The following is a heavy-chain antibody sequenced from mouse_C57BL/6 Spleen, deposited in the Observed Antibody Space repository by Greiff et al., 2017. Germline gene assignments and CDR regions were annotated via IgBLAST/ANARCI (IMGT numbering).Heavy chain of an antibody. CDR2: INPNNGGT. CDR3: ARRMCYYGSSYEFAY. J-gene: IGHJ3*01. Sequence: EVQLQQSGPELVKPGASVKIPCKASGYTFTDYNMAWVKQSHGKSLEWIGDINPNNGGTIYNQKFKGKATLTVDKSSSTAYMELRSLTSEDTAVYYCARRMCYYGSSYEFAYWGQGTLVTVSA. V-gene: IGHV1-18*01. D-gene: IGHD1-1*01. CDR1: GYTFTDYN.